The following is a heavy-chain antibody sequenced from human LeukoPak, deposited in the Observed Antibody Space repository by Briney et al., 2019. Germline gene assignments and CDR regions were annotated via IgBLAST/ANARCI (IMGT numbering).Heavy chain of an antibody. V-gene: IGHV6-1*01. D-gene: IGHD5-24*01. CDR3: ARGGQGDGYSADEAFDF. J-gene: IGHJ3*01. Sequence: SQTLSLTCAISGDSVSGNSTAYNWIRQSPSRGLEWLGRTYYRSKWYNDHAISVKSRITVNPDTSRNQLSLQLNSVTPEDTAVYYCARGGQGDGYSADEAFDFWGPGTMVTVSS. CDR1: GDSVSGNSTA. CDR2: TYYRSKWYN.